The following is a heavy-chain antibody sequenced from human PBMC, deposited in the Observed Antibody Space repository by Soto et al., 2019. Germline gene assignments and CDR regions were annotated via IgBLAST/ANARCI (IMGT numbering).Heavy chain of an antibody. Sequence: QVQLVQSGAEVKKPGSSVKVSCKASGGTFSSYAISWVRQAPGQGLEWMGGIIPIFGTANYAQKFQGRVTITADESTITAYMELSSLRSEDTAVYYCARAGYCSGGSCYSVNWFDPWGQGTLVTVSS. CDR2: IIPIFGTA. CDR1: GGTFSSYA. CDR3: ARAGYCSGGSCYSVNWFDP. J-gene: IGHJ5*02. V-gene: IGHV1-69*01. D-gene: IGHD2-15*01.